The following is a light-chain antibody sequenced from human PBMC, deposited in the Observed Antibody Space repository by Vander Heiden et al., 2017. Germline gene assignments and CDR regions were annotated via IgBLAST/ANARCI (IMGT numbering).Light chain of an antibody. CDR2: DVS. CDR3: SSYTSSSTLDV. Sequence: ALTQPASVFGSPGQSIPTSCTGTSSDVGGYNYVSWYQQHPGKAPKLMIYDVSNRPSGVSKRFSGSKSGNTASLTISGLQAEDEADYYCSSYTSSSTLDVFGTGTKVTVL. J-gene: IGLJ1*01. V-gene: IGLV2-14*03. CDR1: SSDVGGYNY.